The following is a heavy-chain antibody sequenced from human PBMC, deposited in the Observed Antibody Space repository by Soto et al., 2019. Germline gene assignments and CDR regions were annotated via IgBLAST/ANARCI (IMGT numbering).Heavy chain of an antibody. V-gene: IGHV4-61*01. CDR3: ARREDLPPAFDY. J-gene: IGHJ4*02. Sequence: QVQLQESGPGLVKPSETLSLTCTVSGGSVSSGSYYWSWIRQPPGKGLEWIGYIYYSGSTNYNPSLKSRVTISVDTSKHKFSLKLSSVTAADTAVYYCARREDLPPAFDYWGQGTLVTVSS. CDR1: GGSVSSGSYY. CDR2: IYYSGST.